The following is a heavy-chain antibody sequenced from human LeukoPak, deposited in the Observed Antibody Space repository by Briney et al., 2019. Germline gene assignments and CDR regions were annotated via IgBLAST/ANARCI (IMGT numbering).Heavy chain of an antibody. CDR1: GGSISSGYY. J-gene: IGHJ4*02. D-gene: IGHD2-2*02. CDR3: ARGDIPDY. V-gene: IGHV4-38-2*02. CDR2: IYHSGNT. Sequence: SETLSLTWTVSGGSISSGYYWGWIRQTPGKGLEWIGSIYHSGNTYYKSSLKSRVTISVDTSKNQFSLKLRSVTTTDTAVYYCARGDIPDYWGQGTLVTVSS.